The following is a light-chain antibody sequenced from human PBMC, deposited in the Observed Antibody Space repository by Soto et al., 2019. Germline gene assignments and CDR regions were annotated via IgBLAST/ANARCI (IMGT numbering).Light chain of an antibody. Sequence: DLQMTQSPSSLCASIGDRVTITFRASQDISNFLVWFQQRPGKVPKRLMYSANRWESGVPAKFSGSGSGTEVTITISRVEPDDGSTYYCQQGNSYPRTFGQGTKVDIK. J-gene: IGKJ1*01. CDR3: QQGNSYPRT. V-gene: IGKV1-16*02. CDR1: QDISNF. CDR2: SAN.